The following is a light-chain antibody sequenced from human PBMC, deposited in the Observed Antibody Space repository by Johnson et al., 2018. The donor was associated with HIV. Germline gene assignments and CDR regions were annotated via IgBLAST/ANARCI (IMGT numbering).Light chain of an antibody. CDR3: GTGDSSLSAFYV. V-gene: IGLV1-51*01. CDR2: DNN. Sequence: QSVLTQPPSVSAAPGQKVTISCSGSSSNIGNNYVSWYQQLPGTAPKLLIYDNNKRPSGIPDRFSGSKSGTSATLGITGLQTGDEADYYCGTGDSSLSAFYVFGTGTNVTVL. J-gene: IGLJ1*01. CDR1: SSNIGNNY.